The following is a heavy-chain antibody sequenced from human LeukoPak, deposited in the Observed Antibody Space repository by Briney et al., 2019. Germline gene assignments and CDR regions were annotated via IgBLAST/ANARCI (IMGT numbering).Heavy chain of an antibody. Sequence: SETLSLTCTVSSGSISTSNYYWGWIRQSPGKGLEWIGYIYHTGSTSYSPSLKSRVTISADTSQNQFSLKLSSVTAADTAVYYCAREGGDYWGQGTLVTVSS. V-gene: IGHV4-61*01. D-gene: IGHD3-16*01. CDR3: AREGGDY. J-gene: IGHJ4*02. CDR1: SGSISTSNYY. CDR2: IYHTGST.